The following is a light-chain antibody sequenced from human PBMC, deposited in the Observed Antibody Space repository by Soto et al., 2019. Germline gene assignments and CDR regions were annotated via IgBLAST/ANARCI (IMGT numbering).Light chain of an antibody. CDR3: QQSGSSPPYA. CDR2: GAS. V-gene: IGKV3-20*01. Sequence: EIVLTQSPGTLSLSPGERATLSCRASQSVSSSDLAWYQQKPGQAPKLLIYGASSRATGIPDRFSGSGYGTDFTLTVSILEPEDCAVYYCQQSGSSPPYALVQGTVLDSK. J-gene: IGKJ2*01. CDR1: QSVSSSD.